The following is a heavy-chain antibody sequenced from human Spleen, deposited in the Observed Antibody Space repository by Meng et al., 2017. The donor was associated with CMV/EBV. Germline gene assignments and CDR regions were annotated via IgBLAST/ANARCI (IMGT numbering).Heavy chain of an antibody. D-gene: IGHD4-17*01. V-gene: IGHV3-23*01. CDR1: GFTFSSYA. CDR2: ISGSGGST. J-gene: IGHJ4*02. Sequence: GESLKISCAASGFTFSSYAMSWVRQAPGKGLEWVSAISGSGGSTYYADSVKGRFTISRDNSKNTLYLQMNSLRAEDTAVYYCAKWDYGFDYWGQGTLVTVSS. CDR3: AKWDYGFDY.